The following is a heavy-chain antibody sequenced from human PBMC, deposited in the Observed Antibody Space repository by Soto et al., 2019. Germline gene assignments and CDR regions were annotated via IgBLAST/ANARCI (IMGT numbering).Heavy chain of an antibody. J-gene: IGHJ5*02. CDR3: ARLRVATNTYKWFDP. D-gene: IGHD5-12*01. Sequence: PSETLSLTCCVSGASLNSGNYYWSWIRQVPGKGLEWIGHIYDTGAVDYNPSLRDRITISQDTSEKQFSLNLGLVTAADTAVYYCARLRVATNTYKWFDPWGQGTLVTVSS. CDR2: IYDTGAV. V-gene: IGHV4-30-4*08. CDR1: GASLNSGNYY.